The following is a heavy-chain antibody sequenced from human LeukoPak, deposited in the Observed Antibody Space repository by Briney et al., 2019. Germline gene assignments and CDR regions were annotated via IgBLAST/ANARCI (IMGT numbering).Heavy chain of an antibody. V-gene: IGHV1-2*06. CDR3: ARVRDCSSTGCYLFDY. D-gene: IGHD2-2*01. CDR1: GYTLTELS. Sequence: ASVKVSCKVSGYTLTELSMHWVRQAPGQGLEWMGRINPNSGGTNYAQKFQGRVTMTRDTSISTAYMELSRLRSDDTAVYYCARVRDCSSTGCYLFDYWGQGTLVTVSS. J-gene: IGHJ4*02. CDR2: INPNSGGT.